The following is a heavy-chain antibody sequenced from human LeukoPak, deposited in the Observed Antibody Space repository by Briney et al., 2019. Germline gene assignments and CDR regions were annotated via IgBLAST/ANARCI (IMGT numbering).Heavy chain of an antibody. J-gene: IGHJ4*02. CDR1: GGSISSSSYY. V-gene: IGHV4-39*01. Sequence: GSLRLTCTVSGGSISSSSYYWGWIRQPPGKGLEWIGSIYYSGSTYYNPCLKSRVTISIETSTYQFSLKLSSVTAADTDVYYCARHLVLEWLLGPFDYWGQGTLVTVSS. CDR2: IYYSGST. CDR3: ARHLVLEWLLGPFDY. D-gene: IGHD3-3*01.